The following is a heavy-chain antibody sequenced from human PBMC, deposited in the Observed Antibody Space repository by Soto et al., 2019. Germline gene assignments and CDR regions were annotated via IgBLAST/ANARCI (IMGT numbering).Heavy chain of an antibody. CDR2: ISSSSSYI. J-gene: IGHJ4*02. CDR1: GFTFSSYS. V-gene: IGHV3-21*01. D-gene: IGHD2-2*01. Sequence: PGGSLRLSCAASGFTFSSYSMNWVRQAPGKGLEWVSSISSSSSYIYYADSVKGRFTISRDNAKNSLYLQMNSLRAEDTAVYYCARDRVTAAIFGHSLDYWGQGGLVTVSS. CDR3: ARDRVTAAIFGHSLDY.